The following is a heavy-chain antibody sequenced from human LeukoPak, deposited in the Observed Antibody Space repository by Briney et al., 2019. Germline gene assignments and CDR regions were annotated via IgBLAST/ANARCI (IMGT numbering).Heavy chain of an antibody. J-gene: IGHJ4*02. CDR3: AREYYYGSAILYFFDY. CDR2: IKQDGSEK. V-gene: IGHV3-7*01. D-gene: IGHD3-10*01. Sequence: GGSLRLSCAASGFTFSSYEMNWVRQAPGKGLEWVANIKQDGSEKYYVDSVKGRFTISRDNARNSLYLQMNSLRAEDTAVYYCAREYYYGSAILYFFDYWGQGTLVTVSS. CDR1: GFTFSSYE.